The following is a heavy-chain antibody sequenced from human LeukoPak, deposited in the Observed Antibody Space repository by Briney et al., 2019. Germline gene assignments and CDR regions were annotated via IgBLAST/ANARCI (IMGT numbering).Heavy chain of an antibody. CDR3: ARRHYYYYGMDV. CDR2: IYYSGST. Sequence: SETLSLTCTVSGGSISSSSYYWSWIRQPPGKGLEWIGYIYYSGSTNYNPSLKSRVTISVDTSKNQFSLKLSSVTAADTAVYYCARRHYYYYGMDVWGQGTTVTVSS. J-gene: IGHJ6*02. V-gene: IGHV4-61*01. CDR1: GGSISSSSYY.